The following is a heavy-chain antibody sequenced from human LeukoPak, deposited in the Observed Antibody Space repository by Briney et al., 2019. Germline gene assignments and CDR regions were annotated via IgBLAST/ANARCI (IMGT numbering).Heavy chain of an antibody. D-gene: IGHD6-13*01. J-gene: IGHJ4*02. CDR3: ARVLEAASFDY. CDR2: ISSSSNYI. V-gene: IGHV3-21*05. CDR1: GFTFSSYE. Sequence: GGSLRLSCAASGFTFSSYEMNWVRQAPGKGLEWVSYISSSSNYIYYADSVKGRFTMSRDNAKNSLYLQMNSLRAEDTAVYYCARVLEAASFDYWGQGTPVTVSS.